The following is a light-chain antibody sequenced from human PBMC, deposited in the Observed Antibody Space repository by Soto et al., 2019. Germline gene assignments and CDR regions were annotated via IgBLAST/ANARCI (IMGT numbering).Light chain of an antibody. V-gene: IGKV1-5*03. J-gene: IGKJ1*01. Sequence: DIQMTQSPSTLSASVGDRVTITCRASQSISTWLAWYQQKPGKAPKLLIYKASSLESGFPSRFSGSGSGTEFSLTISSLQPDDFATYYCQQYINRWTFGQGTKVEIK. CDR2: KAS. CDR1: QSISTW. CDR3: QQYINRWT.